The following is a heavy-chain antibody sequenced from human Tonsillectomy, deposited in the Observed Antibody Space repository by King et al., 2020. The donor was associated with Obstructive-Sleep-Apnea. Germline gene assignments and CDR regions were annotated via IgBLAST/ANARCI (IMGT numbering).Heavy chain of an antibody. CDR2: IKSKVDGWTT. J-gene: IGHJ4*02. CDR3: TTDPVDYPDY. Sequence: VQLVESGGGLVKPGESLRLSCAASGLTFANAWRSWVRQTSGKGLEWVGRIKSKVDGWTTDYAAPVTGRFTISRDALRNTLYLKMNSLMIEDSAVYYCTTDPVDYPDYWGQGTLVTVSS. V-gene: IGHV3-15*01. CDR1: GLTFANAW.